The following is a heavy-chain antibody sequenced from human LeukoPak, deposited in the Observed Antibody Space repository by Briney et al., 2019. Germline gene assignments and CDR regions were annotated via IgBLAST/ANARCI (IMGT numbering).Heavy chain of an antibody. CDR1: GSSFTSYW. Sequence: GASLQISSKGSGSSFTSYWIAWVRQLPGKGLEWMGIIYPDDSDTRYSPSFQGQVTISADKSISTAYLQWSSLKASDTAMYYCARRSYGGKDFDQWGQGTLVTVSS. V-gene: IGHV5-51*01. J-gene: IGHJ4*02. CDR3: ARRSYGGKDFDQ. CDR2: IYPDDSDT. D-gene: IGHD4-23*01.